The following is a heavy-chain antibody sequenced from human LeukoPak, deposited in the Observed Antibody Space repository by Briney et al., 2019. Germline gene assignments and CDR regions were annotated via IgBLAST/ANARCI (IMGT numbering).Heavy chain of an antibody. V-gene: IGHV5-51*01. D-gene: IGHD3-16*01. CDR3: ARGQGNDYYPYYFDS. J-gene: IGHJ4*02. Sequence: GESLKISCKGSGYSFTSYWIGWVRQMPGKGLEWMGIIYPGDSDTRYSPSFQGQVTISADKSISTAYLQWSSLKASDTAMYFCARGQGNDYYPYYFDSWGQGTLVSVSS. CDR2: IYPGDSDT. CDR1: GYSFTSYW.